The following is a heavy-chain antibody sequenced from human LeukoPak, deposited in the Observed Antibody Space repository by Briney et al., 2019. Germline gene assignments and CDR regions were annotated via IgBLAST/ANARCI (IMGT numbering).Heavy chain of an antibody. CDR3: ARFGLPYSIDL. D-gene: IGHD3/OR15-3a*01. Sequence: GGSLRLSCIASGFTFNQYSMSWVRQAPVKGLEWVASIRPDGSAVFYVDSVKGRFTFSRDNAKNSLDLQMNSLRAEDTAVYYCARFGLPYSIDLWGQGTMVTVSS. V-gene: IGHV3-7*01. CDR1: GFTFNQYS. CDR2: IRPDGSAV. J-gene: IGHJ6*02.